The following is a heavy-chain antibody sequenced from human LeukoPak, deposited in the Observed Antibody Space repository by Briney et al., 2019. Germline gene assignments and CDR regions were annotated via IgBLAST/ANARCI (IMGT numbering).Heavy chain of an antibody. D-gene: IGHD5-24*01. CDR1: GFTFSSYS. CDR2: ISSSSSYI. V-gene: IGHV3-21*01. Sequence: GGSLSLSCAASGFTFSSYSMNWVRQAPGKGLEWVSSISSSSSYIYYADSVKGRFTISRDNAKNSLCLQMNSLRAEDTAVYYCARAEGGDGYNYDYWGQGTLVTVSS. CDR3: ARAEGGDGYNYDY. J-gene: IGHJ4*02.